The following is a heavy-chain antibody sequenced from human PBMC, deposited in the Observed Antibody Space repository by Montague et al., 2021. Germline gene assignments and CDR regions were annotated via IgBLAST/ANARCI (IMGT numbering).Heavy chain of an antibody. CDR3: ARVAAWGYYDTSGPNWFDP. D-gene: IGHD3-22*01. CDR1: GDSISSNNW. J-gene: IGHJ5*02. V-gene: IGHV4-4*02. CDR2: IFHNGST. Sequence: SETLSLTCAVSGDSISSNNWWTWVRQPPGKGLEWIGEIFHNGSTTYSPSLKSRVTISMDKSKNQFSLKLTSATAADTAVYYCARVAAWGYYDTSGPNWFDPWGQGTLVTVSS.